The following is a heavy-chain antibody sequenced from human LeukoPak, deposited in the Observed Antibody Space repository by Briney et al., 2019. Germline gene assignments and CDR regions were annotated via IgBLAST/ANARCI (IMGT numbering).Heavy chain of an antibody. CDR1: GFTFRSFA. V-gene: IGHV3-30*01. D-gene: IGHD6-19*01. J-gene: IGHJ5*01. CDR3: ARVSSPGGYNWFDS. Sequence: PGRSLRLSCAASGFTFRSFAMHWIRQAPGKGLEWVAYISEDGSYGYYGDSVKGRFTISRDNSRNTQYLQMNSLRAEDTAVYYCARVSSPGGYNWFDSWGQGTLVTVSS. CDR2: ISEDGSYG.